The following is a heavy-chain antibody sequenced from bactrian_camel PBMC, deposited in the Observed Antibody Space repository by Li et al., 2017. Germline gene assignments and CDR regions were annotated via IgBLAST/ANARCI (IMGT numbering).Heavy chain of an antibody. CDR1: GFTVGRQW. J-gene: IGHJ4*01. D-gene: IGHD6*01. CDR3: ATRRGGSLGYEFNY. V-gene: IGHV3S1*01. CDR2: IKSGGGNT. Sequence: HVQLVESGGGLVQPGGSLRLSCAASGFTVGRQWMYWLRQAPGKGLEWVSNIKSGGGNTFAADSVEGRFTISRDNAKNTLYLQMNSLKTEDTAVYYCATRRGGSLGYEFNYWGQGTQVTVS.